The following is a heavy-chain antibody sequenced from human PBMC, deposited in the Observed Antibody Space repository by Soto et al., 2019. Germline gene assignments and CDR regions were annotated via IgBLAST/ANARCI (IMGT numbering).Heavy chain of an antibody. CDR1: GCIFSTYA. CDR3: ARPGSGYDVLSGQYFYYFHTMDV. Sequence: PGGALRVSCAASGCIFSTYAMHWVRQAPGKGLEWVAVISYDGSNKYYADSVKGRFTISRDNSRNTMYLQMNSLTTDDTAVYYCARPGSGYDVLSGQYFYYFHTMDVWGQGTTVTVS. D-gene: IGHD3-3*01. V-gene: IGHV3-30-3*01. CDR2: ISYDGSNK. J-gene: IGHJ6*02.